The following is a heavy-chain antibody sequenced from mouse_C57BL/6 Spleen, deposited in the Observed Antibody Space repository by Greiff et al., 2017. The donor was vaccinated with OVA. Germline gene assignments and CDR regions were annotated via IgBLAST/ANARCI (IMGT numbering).Heavy chain of an antibody. V-gene: IGHV1-64*01. CDR1: GYTFTSYW. CDR2: IHPNSGST. J-gene: IGHJ2*01. Sequence: QVQLQQPGAELVKPGASVKLSCKASGYTFTSYWMHWVKQRPGQGLEWIGMIHPNSGSTNYNEKFKSKATLTVDKSSSAAYMQLSSLTSEDSAVYYCARGEPTIVFDYWGQGTTLTVSS. CDR3: ARGEPTIVFDY. D-gene: IGHD2-5*01.